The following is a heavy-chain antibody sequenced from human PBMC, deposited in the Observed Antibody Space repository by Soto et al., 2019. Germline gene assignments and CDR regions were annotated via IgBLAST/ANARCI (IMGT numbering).Heavy chain of an antibody. D-gene: IGHD3-3*01. V-gene: IGHV3-73*01. J-gene: IGHJ4*02. CDR2: IRSKANSYAT. CDR1: GFTFSCSV. Sequence: GGSLRLSCAASGFTFSCSVMHWVRQSSGKGLEWVGRIRSKANSYATAYAVSVKGRFTISRDDSRNTAYLQMNSLKTEDTAVYYCARGVYDFWSGHPKGLDYWGQGTVVTVSS. CDR3: ARGVYDFWSGHPKGLDY.